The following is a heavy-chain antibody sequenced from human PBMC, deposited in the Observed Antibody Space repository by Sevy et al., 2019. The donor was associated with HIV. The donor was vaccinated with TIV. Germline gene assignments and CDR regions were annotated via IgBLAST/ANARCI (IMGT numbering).Heavy chain of an antibody. Sequence: GGSLRLSCAASGFTFSSYAMHWVRQAPGKGLEWVAVISYDGSNKYYADSVKGRFTISRDNSKNTLYLQMNGLRAEDTAVYYCARALYGSGSYYNLGVGDFDYWGQGTLVTVSS. CDR2: ISYDGSNK. D-gene: IGHD3-10*01. CDR3: ARALYGSGSYYNLGVGDFDY. V-gene: IGHV3-30-3*01. CDR1: GFTFSSYA. J-gene: IGHJ4*02.